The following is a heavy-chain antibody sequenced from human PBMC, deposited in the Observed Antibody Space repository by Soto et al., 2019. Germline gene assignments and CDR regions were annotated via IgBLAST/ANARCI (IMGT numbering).Heavy chain of an antibody. J-gene: IGHJ4*02. D-gene: IGHD6-6*01. Sequence: SETLSLTCTVSGGSISSGGYCWSRLSQHPGKGLEWIGYIYYSGSTYYNPSLKSRVTISVDTSKNQFSLKLSSVTAADTAVYYCAGSTAARPWPYYFDYWGQGTLVTVSS. CDR1: GGSISSGGYC. CDR2: IYYSGST. V-gene: IGHV4-31*03. CDR3: AGSTAARPWPYYFDY.